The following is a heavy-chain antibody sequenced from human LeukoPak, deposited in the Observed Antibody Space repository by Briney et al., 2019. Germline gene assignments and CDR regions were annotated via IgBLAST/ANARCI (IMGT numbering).Heavy chain of an antibody. V-gene: IGHV4-59*08. Sequence: SETLSPTCTVSGGSISSFYWSWIRQPPGKGPEWIGHIYYSGSANYNPSLKSRVTISIDTSKNQFSLKLSSVTAADTAMYYCARHIGRVLPFDYWGQGTLVTVSS. CDR1: GGSISSFY. CDR3: ARHIGRVLPFDY. J-gene: IGHJ4*02. CDR2: IYYSGSA. D-gene: IGHD3-10*01.